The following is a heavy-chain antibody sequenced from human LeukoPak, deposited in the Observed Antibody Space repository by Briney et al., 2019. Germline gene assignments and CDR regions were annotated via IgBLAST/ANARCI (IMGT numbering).Heavy chain of an antibody. V-gene: IGHV4-59*08. CDR3: ARHQLGGQLRFDY. D-gene: IGHD5-12*01. Sequence: SETLSLTCTVYGDSISSYYWSWIRQPPGKGLMRIGYLYYSGSTNYNPSLKSRVNISVDTSKTPYTLKLSFMTAANTAVYYSARHQLGGQLRFDYWGRGTLVTVSS. J-gene: IGHJ4*02. CDR1: GDSISSYY. CDR2: LYYSGST.